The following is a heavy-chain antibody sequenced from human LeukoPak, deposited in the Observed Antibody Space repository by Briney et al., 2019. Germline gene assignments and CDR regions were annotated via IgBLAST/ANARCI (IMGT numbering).Heavy chain of an antibody. D-gene: IGHD5-24*01. CDR2: IKEDGSEN. V-gene: IGHV3-7*01. CDR3: ARDRDVYHTGVDY. CDR1: GFTFSRYW. Sequence: GGSLRLSCAASGFTFSRYWMTWLRQAPGKGLEWVANIKEDGSENYYVDSVKGRFTISRDNSKNSLYLQMSRLRAEDSAIYYCARDRDVYHTGVDYWGQGTLVTVSS. J-gene: IGHJ4*02.